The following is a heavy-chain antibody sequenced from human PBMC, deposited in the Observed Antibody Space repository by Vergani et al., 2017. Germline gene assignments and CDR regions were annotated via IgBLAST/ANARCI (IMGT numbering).Heavy chain of an antibody. V-gene: IGHV3-30*18. CDR3: AKDILLATRD. CDR2: ISYDGSNK. CDR1: GFTFSSYG. D-gene: IGHD5-12*01. Sequence: QVQLVESGGGVVQPGRSLRLSCAASGFTFSSYGMHWVRQAPGKGLEWVAVISYDGSNKYYADSVKGRFTISRDNSKNTLYLQMNSLRAEDTAVYYCAKDILLATRDWGQGTLVTVSS. J-gene: IGHJ4*02.